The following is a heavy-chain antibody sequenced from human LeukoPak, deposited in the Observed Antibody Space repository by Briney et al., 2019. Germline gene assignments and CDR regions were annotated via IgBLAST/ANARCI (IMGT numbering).Heavy chain of an antibody. CDR2: IYSDGST. Sequence: GGSLRLSCAASGFTFSSYSMNWVRQAPGKGLEWVSVIYSDGSTNYADSVKGRFTISRDNSKNTLYLQMNSLRAEDTAVYYCAKEERYYYDSSGYYEDAFDIWGQGTMVTVSS. J-gene: IGHJ3*02. CDR1: GFTFSSYS. V-gene: IGHV3-23*03. CDR3: AKEERYYYDSSGYYEDAFDI. D-gene: IGHD3-22*01.